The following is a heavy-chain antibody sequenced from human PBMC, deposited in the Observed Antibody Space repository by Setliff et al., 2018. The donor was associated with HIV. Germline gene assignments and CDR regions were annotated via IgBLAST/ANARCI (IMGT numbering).Heavy chain of an antibody. CDR3: ARINDYGGNEGYFDY. D-gene: IGHD4-17*01. J-gene: IGHJ4*02. V-gene: IGHV1-18*04. CDR1: GYTFTDYF. Sequence: VASVKVSCKASGYTFTDYFMNWVRQAPGQRLEWMGWISAGDGNTKYSQKLQGRVTITTDTSTSTAYMQLRSLRSDDTAVYYCARINDYGGNEGYFDYWGQGTLVTVSS. CDR2: ISAGDGNT.